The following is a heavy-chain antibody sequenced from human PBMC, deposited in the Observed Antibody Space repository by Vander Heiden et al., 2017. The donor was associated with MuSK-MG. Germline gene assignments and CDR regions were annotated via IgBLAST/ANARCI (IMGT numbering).Heavy chain of an antibody. V-gene: IGHV3-7*01. Sequence: EVQLVESGGGLVQPGGSLRLSCAASGFTFSSYWISGVRQAPGKGLEWVANIKQDGSEKYYVDSVKGRFTISRDNAKNSLYLQMNSLRAEDTAVYYCARGQSSSIWHWGSYYYYMDVWGKGTTVTVSS. CDR2: IKQDGSEK. D-gene: IGHD6-6*01. CDR3: ARGQSSSIWHWGSYYYYMDV. CDR1: GFTFSSYW. J-gene: IGHJ6*03.